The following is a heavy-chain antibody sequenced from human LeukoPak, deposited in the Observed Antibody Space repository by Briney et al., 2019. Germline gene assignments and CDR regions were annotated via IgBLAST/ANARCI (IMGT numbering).Heavy chain of an antibody. Sequence: SETLSLTCAVYGGSFSGYYWSWIRQPPGKGLEWIGEINHSGSTNYNPSLKSRVPISVDTSKNQFSLKLSSVTAADTAVYYCARGRRNLRFLEWLLYMHFDYWGQGTLVTVSS. D-gene: IGHD3-3*01. V-gene: IGHV4-34*01. CDR1: GGSFSGYY. CDR3: ARGRRNLRFLEWLLYMHFDY. CDR2: INHSGST. J-gene: IGHJ4*02.